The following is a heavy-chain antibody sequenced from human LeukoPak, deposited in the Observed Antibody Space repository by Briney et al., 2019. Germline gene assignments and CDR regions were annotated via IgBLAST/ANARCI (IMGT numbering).Heavy chain of an antibody. Sequence: ASVKVSCKASGGTLSSYAISWVRQAPGQGLEWMGGIIPIFGTANYAQKFQGRVTITADESTSTAYMELSSLRSEDTAVYYCARDATDSSGWYRVFDYWGQGTLVTVSS. CDR1: GGTLSSYA. V-gene: IGHV1-69*13. D-gene: IGHD6-19*01. CDR3: ARDATDSSGWYRVFDY. J-gene: IGHJ4*02. CDR2: IIPIFGTA.